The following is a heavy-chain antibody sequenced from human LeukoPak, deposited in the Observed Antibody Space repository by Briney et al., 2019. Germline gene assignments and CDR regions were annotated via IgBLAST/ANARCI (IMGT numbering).Heavy chain of an antibody. CDR1: GGTFSSYA. V-gene: IGHV1-69*13. CDR3: ARDVNWNDRVGVDY. CDR2: IIPIFGTA. D-gene: IGHD1-20*01. J-gene: IGHJ4*02. Sequence: SVKVSCKESGGTFSSYAISWVRQAPGQGLEWMGGIIPIFGTANYAQKFQGRVTITADESTSTAYMELSSLRSEDTAVYYCARDVNWNDRVGVDYWGQGTLVTVSS.